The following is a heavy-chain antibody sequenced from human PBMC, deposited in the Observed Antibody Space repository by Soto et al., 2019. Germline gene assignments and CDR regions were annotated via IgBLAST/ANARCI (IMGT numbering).Heavy chain of an antibody. D-gene: IGHD3-16*02. J-gene: IGHJ4*02. V-gene: IGHV3-23*01. CDR3: TTDALGITFGGVIAGGFDY. CDR1: GFTFSSYA. CDR2: ISGSGGST. Sequence: GGSLRLSCAASGFTFSSYAMSWVRQAPGKGLEWVSAISGSGGSTYYADSVKGRFTISRDNSKNTLYLQMNSLKTEDTAVYYCTTDALGITFGGVIAGGFDYWGQGTLVTVSS.